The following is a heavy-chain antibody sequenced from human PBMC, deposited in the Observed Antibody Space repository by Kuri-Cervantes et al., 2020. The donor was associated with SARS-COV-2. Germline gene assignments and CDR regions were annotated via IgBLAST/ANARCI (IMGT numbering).Heavy chain of an antibody. Sequence: GESLKISCAASGFTFSSYAMHWVRQAPGKGLEWVAVISYDGSNKYYADSVKGRFTISRDNAKNSLYLQMNSLRAEDTAVYYCASAKRASYGDPYNDWGQGTLVTVSS. CDR2: ISYDGSNK. CDR3: ASAKRASYGDPYND. V-gene: IGHV3-30-3*01. J-gene: IGHJ4*02. CDR1: GFTFSSYA. D-gene: IGHD4-17*01.